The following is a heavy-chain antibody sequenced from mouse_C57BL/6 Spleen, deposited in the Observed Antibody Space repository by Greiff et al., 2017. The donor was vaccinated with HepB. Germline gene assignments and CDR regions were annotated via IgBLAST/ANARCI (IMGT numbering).Heavy chain of an antibody. CDR2: ISSGSSTI. CDR3: ARRDWDDYAMDY. D-gene: IGHD4-1*01. CDR1: GFTFSDYG. J-gene: IGHJ4*01. V-gene: IGHV5-17*01. Sequence: EVKVVESGGGLVKPGGSLKLSCAASGFTFSDYGMHWVRQAPEKGLEWVAYISSGSSTIYYADTVKGRFTISRDNAKNTLFLQMTSLRSEDTAMYYCARRDWDDYAMDYWGQGTSVTVSS.